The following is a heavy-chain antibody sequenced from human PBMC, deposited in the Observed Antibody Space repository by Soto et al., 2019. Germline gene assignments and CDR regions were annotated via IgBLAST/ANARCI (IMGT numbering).Heavy chain of an antibody. D-gene: IGHD2-2*01. CDR2: IYYSGST. CDR1: GGSISSGGYY. CDR3: ARGGRYCSSTSCLGTDWFDP. Sequence: QVQLQESGLGLVKPSQTLSLTCTVSGGSISSGGYYWSWIRQHPGKGLEWIGYIYYSGSTYYNPSLKSRVTISVDTSKNQFSLKLSSVTAADTAVYYCARGGRYCSSTSCLGTDWFDPWGQGTLVTVSS. J-gene: IGHJ5*02. V-gene: IGHV4-31*03.